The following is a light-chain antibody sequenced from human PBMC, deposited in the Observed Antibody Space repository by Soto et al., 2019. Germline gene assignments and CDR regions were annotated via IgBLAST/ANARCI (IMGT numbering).Light chain of an antibody. Sequence: EVVLTQSPATLSLSPGERATLSCWASQSVCTYLAWYQQRPGHAPRLLIYDASNRATGTPARFSGSGSGTDFTLTISSLEPEDFAVYYCQQRANWPPAFGQGTRLEIK. V-gene: IGKV3-11*01. CDR2: DAS. J-gene: IGKJ5*01. CDR1: QSVCTY. CDR3: QQRANWPPA.